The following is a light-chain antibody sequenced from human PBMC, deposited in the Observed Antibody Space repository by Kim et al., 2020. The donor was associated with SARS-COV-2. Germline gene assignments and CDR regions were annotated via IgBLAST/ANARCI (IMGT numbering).Light chain of an antibody. CDR1: QSISNY. J-gene: IGKJ2*03. CDR3: QQSYKTPFS. Sequence: SASVGDRVTITCRASQSISNYLNWYQQEPEKAPKLLIYAASSLQSGVSSRFSGSGSGTDFTLTIGSLQPEDFATYFCQQSYKTPFSFGQGTKLEI. CDR2: AAS. V-gene: IGKV1-39*01.